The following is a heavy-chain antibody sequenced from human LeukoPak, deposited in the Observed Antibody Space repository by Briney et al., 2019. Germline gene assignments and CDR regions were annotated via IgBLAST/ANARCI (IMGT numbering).Heavy chain of an antibody. V-gene: IGHV1-69*02. CDR1: RGTFSSYT. Sequence: SVKVSCKASRGTFSSYTISWVRQAPGQGLEWMGRIIPILGIANYAQKFQGRVTITADKSTSTAYMELSSLRSEDTAVYYCARGVRGVNGATVWFDPWGQGTLVTVSS. CDR2: IIPILGIA. CDR3: ARGVRGVNGATVWFDP. D-gene: IGHD2-8*01. J-gene: IGHJ5*02.